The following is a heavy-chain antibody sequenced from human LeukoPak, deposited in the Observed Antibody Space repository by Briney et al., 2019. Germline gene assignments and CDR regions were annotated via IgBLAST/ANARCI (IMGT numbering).Heavy chain of an antibody. Sequence: SVTVSCTASGGTFSSYAISWVRQAPGQGLEWMGGIIPIFGTANYAQKFQGRVTITADESTSTAYMELSSLRSEDTAVYYCARVERYGYNLYFDYWGQGTPVTVSS. CDR2: IIPIFGTA. CDR1: GGTFSSYA. J-gene: IGHJ4*02. CDR3: ARVERYGYNLYFDY. D-gene: IGHD5-24*01. V-gene: IGHV1-69*13.